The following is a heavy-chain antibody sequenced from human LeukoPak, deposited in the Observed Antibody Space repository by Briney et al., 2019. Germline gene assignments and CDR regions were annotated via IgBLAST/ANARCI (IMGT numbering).Heavy chain of an antibody. CDR2: MLDTVTT. D-gene: IGHD5-18*01. V-gene: IGHV4-59*11. CDR1: GGSMNSHY. CDR3: ATIKRGNIYGYFDF. Sequence: SETLSLTCTVSGGSMNSHYWSWIRQPPGKGLEWIGYMLDTVTTKDNPSLKSRFTLSADTSKNQFSLRPTSATAADTAVYYCATIKRGNIYGYFDFWGQGILVTVSS. J-gene: IGHJ4*02.